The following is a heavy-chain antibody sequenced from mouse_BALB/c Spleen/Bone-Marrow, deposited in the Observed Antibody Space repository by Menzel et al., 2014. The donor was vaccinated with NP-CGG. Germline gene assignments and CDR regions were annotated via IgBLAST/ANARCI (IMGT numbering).Heavy chain of an antibody. CDR2: IYPGDGDT. CDR1: GYAFSSSW. J-gene: IGHJ4*01. D-gene: IGHD2-3*01. CDR3: ARSDGYRDMDY. V-gene: IGHV1-82*01. Sequence: VQLAESGPELAKPGASVKISCKASGYAFSSSWMNWVKQRPGQGLEWIGRIYPGDGDTKYNGKFKGKATLTADKSSSTAYMQLSSLTSVDSAVYFCARSDGYRDMDYWGQGTSVTVSS.